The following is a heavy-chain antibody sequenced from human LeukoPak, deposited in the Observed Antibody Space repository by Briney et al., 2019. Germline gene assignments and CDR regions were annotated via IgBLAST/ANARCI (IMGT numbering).Heavy chain of an antibody. D-gene: IGHD6-13*01. CDR3: AKNRHSSSFYYFDY. Sequence: GGSLRLSCAASGFTFSSYGMHWVRQAPGKGLEWVTFIRHDGSNKYYADSVKGRFTVSRDNSKNTLYLQMNSLRAEDTAVYYCAKNRHSSSFYYFDYWGQGSLVTVSS. V-gene: IGHV3-30*02. J-gene: IGHJ4*02. CDR2: IRHDGSNK. CDR1: GFTFSSYG.